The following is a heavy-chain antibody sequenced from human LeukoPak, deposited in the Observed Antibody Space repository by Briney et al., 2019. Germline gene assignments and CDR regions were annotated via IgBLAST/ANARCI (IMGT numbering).Heavy chain of an antibody. J-gene: IGHJ4*02. CDR1: GGSLSYYY. Sequence: PSETLSLTCAVYGGSLSYYYWSWIRQPSEKGLEWIGEINRSGSTNYNPSLKSRVSISVDTSKNQFSLKLSSVTAADTAVYYCARGGFYCGDDCYVDYWGQGTLVTVSS. CDR2: INRSGST. CDR3: ARGGFYCGDDCYVDY. D-gene: IGHD2-21*02. V-gene: IGHV4-34*01.